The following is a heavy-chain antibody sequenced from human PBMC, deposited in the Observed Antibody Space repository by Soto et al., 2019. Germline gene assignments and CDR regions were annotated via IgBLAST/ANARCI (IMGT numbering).Heavy chain of an antibody. CDR1: GGTFSSYA. V-gene: IGHV1-69*13. CDR3: ARSRADSSGWYVPLYFDY. J-gene: IGHJ4*02. CDR2: IIPIFGTA. D-gene: IGHD6-19*01. Sequence: SVKVSCKASGGTFSSYAISWVRQAPGQGLEWMGGIIPIFGTANYAQMFQGRVTITADESTSTAYMELSSLRSEDTAVYYCARSRADSSGWYVPLYFDYWGQGTLVTVSS.